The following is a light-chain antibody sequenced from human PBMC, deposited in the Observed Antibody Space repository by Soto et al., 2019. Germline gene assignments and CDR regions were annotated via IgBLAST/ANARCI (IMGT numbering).Light chain of an antibody. Sequence: QSVLTQPPSASGSPGQSVTISCTGTSSDVGRYKYVSWYQQYPGKAPKVMMYEVNKRPSGVPDRFSGSKSGNTASLTVSGLQTEDEAHYYCSSFAGSSKLVFGGGTKVTVL. CDR2: EVN. CDR3: SSFAGSSKLV. V-gene: IGLV2-8*01. J-gene: IGLJ3*02. CDR1: SSDVGRYKY.